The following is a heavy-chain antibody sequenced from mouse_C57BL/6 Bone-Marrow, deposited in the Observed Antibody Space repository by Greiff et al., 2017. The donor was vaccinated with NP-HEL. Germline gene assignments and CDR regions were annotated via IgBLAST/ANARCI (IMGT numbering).Heavy chain of an antibody. D-gene: IGHD2-10*02. CDR1: GYSITSGYY. CDR2: ISYDGSN. V-gene: IGHV3-6*01. J-gene: IGHJ3*01. Sequence: EVQVVESGPGLVKPSQSLSLTCSVTGYSITSGYYWNWIRQFPGNKLEWMGYISYDGSNNYNPSLKNRISITRDTSKNQFFLKLNSVTTEDTATYYCARDKYGAWFAYWGQGTLVTVSA. CDR3: ARDKYGAWFAY.